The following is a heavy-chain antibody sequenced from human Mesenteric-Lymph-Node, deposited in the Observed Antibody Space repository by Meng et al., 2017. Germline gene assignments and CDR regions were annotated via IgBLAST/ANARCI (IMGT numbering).Heavy chain of an antibody. CDR3: ARDAYSSGWYDGHY. Sequence: ASVKVSCKASGYTFTGYYMHWVRQAPGQRLEWMGWINAGNGNTKYSQKFQGRVTITRDTSASTAYMELSSLRSEDTAVYYCARDAYSSGWYDGHYWGQGTLVTVSS. J-gene: IGHJ4*02. V-gene: IGHV1-3*01. CDR1: GYTFTGYY. D-gene: IGHD6-19*01. CDR2: INAGNGNT.